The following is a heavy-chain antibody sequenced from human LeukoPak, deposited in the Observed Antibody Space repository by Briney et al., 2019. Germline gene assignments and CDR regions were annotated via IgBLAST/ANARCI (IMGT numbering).Heavy chain of an antibody. CDR3: ASFITIFGVASDYSFDY. J-gene: IGHJ4*02. V-gene: IGHV4-34*01. CDR1: GGSFSSYY. D-gene: IGHD3-3*01. CDR2: INHSGST. Sequence: SETLSLTCAVYGGSFSSYYWSWIRQPPGKGLEWIGEINHSGSTNYNPSLKSRVTISVDTSKNQFSLKLSSVTAADTAVYYCASFITIFGVASDYSFDYWGQGTLVTVSS.